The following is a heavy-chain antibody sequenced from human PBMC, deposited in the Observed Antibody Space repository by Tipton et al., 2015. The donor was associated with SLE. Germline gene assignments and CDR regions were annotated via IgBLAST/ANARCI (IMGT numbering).Heavy chain of an antibody. D-gene: IGHD3-10*01. V-gene: IGHV4-61*10. CDR3: AGGEWAYNWFDP. CDR2: IYYSGST. CDR1: GGSISSGSYY. J-gene: IGHJ5*02. Sequence: LRLSCTVSGGSISSGSYYWSWIRQPAGKGLEWIGYIYYSGSTNYNPSLKSRVTISVDTSKNQFSLKLSSVAAADTAVYYYAGGEWAYNWFDPWGQGTLVTVSS.